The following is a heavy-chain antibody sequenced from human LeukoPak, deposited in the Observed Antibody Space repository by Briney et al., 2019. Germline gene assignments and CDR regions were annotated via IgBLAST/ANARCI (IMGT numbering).Heavy chain of an antibody. CDR3: ARVRDGLPDAFDI. V-gene: IGHV1-2*02. CDR1: GYTLTGYY. J-gene: IGHJ3*02. CDR2: INPNSGGT. Sequence: ASVKVSCKASGYTLTGYYMHWVRQAPGQGLEWMGWINPNSGGTNYAQKFQGRVTMTRDTSISTAYMELSRLRSDDTAVYYCARVRDGLPDAFDIWGQGTMVTVSS. D-gene: IGHD4-11*01.